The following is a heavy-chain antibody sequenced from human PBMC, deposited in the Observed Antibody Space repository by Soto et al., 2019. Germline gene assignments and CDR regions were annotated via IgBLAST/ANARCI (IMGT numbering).Heavy chain of an antibody. Sequence: GGSLRLSSAASGVNFSSYGMHWVRQAPGKGLEWVALISYDGSNRYYADSVKGRFTISRDNSKNTLYLQMNSLRAEDTAVYYCAKDHYGGPSSYFDYWGQGTLVTVSS. D-gene: IGHD4-17*01. CDR1: GVNFSSYG. J-gene: IGHJ4*02. CDR3: AKDHYGGPSSYFDY. V-gene: IGHV3-30*18. CDR2: ISYDGSNR.